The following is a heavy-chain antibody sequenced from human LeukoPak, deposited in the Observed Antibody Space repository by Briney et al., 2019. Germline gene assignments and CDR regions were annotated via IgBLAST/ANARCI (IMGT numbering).Heavy chain of an antibody. V-gene: IGHV3-23*01. CDR2: ISVSGGST. D-gene: IGHD3-10*01. CDR3: AKDKDGVGV. Sequence: GGSLRLSCAASGFTFSSYAMSWVRQAPGKGLEWVSTISVSGGSTYYADPVKGRFTISRDNSKNTLFLQMSSLRAEDTAVYYCAKDKDGVGVWGQGTTVTVSS. J-gene: IGHJ6*02. CDR1: GFTFSSYA.